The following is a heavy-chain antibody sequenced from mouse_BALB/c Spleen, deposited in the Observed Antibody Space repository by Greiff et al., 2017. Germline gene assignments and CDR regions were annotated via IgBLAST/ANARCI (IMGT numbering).Heavy chain of an antibody. CDR2: IDPETGGT. Sequence: QVQLKESGAELVRPGASVTLSCKASGYTFTDYEMHWVKQTPVHGLEWIGAIDPETGGTAYNQKFKGKATLTADKSSSTAYMELRSLTSEDSAVYYCTRGGYRYYFDYWGQGTTLTVSS. CDR1: GYTFTDYE. D-gene: IGHD2-14*01. J-gene: IGHJ2*01. CDR3: TRGGYRYYFDY. V-gene: IGHV1-15*01.